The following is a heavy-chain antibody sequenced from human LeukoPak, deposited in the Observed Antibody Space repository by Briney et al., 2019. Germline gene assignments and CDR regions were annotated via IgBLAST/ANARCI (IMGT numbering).Heavy chain of an antibody. J-gene: IGHJ4*02. CDR1: GFTFSSYA. CDR2: ISGSGGST. CDR3: AKEKAAYCSSTSCFDGYDC. V-gene: IGHV3-23*01. D-gene: IGHD2-2*01. Sequence: PGGSLRLSCAASGFTFSSYAMSWVRQAPGKGLEWVSDISGSGGSTYYADSVKGRFSISRDNSKNTLYLQLNSLRAEDTAVYYCAKEKAAYCSSTSCFDGYDCWGQGTLVTVSS.